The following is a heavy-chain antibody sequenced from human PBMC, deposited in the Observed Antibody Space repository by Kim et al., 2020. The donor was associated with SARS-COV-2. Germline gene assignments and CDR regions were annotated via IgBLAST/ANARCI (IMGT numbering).Heavy chain of an antibody. V-gene: IGHV4-30-2*04. D-gene: IGHD1-26*01. Sequence: PSLKSRVTISVATSKNQFSLKLSSVTAADTAVYYCARDRRIVGATNACDIWGQGTMVTVSS. CDR3: ARDRRIVGATNACDI. J-gene: IGHJ3*02.